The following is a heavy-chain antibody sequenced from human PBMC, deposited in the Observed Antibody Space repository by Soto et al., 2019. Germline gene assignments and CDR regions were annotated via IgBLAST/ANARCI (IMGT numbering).Heavy chain of an antibody. D-gene: IGHD2-15*01. J-gene: IGHJ4*02. Sequence: EVQLVESGGNLVQPGRSVRLSCAASGFTFDDYAMHWVRQAQGKGLEWVSGNSWNSGSIDYADSVKGRFTISRDNAKNSLYLQMNSLRAEDTALYYCAKDRWDCSGGSCYSRYFDYWGQRTLVTVSS. CDR3: AKDRWDCSGGSCYSRYFDY. V-gene: IGHV3-9*01. CDR2: NSWNSGSI. CDR1: GFTFDDYA.